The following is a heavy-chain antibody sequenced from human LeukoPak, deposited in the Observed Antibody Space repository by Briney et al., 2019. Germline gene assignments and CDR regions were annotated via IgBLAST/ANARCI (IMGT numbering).Heavy chain of an antibody. CDR1: GYSFTTYW. J-gene: IGHJ4*02. Sequence: GESLKISCKGSGYSFTTYWITWVRQMPGEGLEWMGRIDPSDSYTNYSPSFQGHFTISADKSISTAYLQWSSLKAPDTAMYYCTRQRSGRPLDFWGQGTLVTVSS. D-gene: IGHD5-12*01. CDR3: TRQRSGRPLDF. V-gene: IGHV5-10-1*01. CDR2: IDPSDSYT.